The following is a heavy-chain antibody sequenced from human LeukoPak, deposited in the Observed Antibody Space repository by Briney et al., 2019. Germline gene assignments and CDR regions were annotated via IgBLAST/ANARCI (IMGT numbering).Heavy chain of an antibody. J-gene: IGHJ4*02. V-gene: IGHV1-69*05. CDR1: GGTFSSYA. Sequence: SVKVSCKASGGTFSSYAISWVRQAPGQGLEWMGGIIPIFGTANYAQKFQGRVTITTDESTSTAYIELSSLRSEDTAVYYCARDTYYYDSSGYAVLYYFDYWGQGTLVTVSS. CDR2: IIPIFGTA. D-gene: IGHD3-22*01. CDR3: ARDTYYYDSSGYAVLYYFDY.